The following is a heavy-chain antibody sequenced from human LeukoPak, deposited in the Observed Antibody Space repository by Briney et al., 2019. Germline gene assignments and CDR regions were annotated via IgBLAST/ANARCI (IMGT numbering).Heavy chain of an antibody. J-gene: IGHJ3*02. CDR2: IYYSGST. CDR1: GGSISSSSYC. D-gene: IGHD2-2*01. Sequence: PSETLSLTCTVSGGSISSSSYCWGWIRQPPGKGLEWIGSIYYSGSTYYNPSLKSRVTISVDTSKNQFSLKLSSVTAADTAVYYCARHCSGTSWNDAFDIWGQGTMVTVSS. CDR3: ARHCSGTSWNDAFDI. V-gene: IGHV4-39*01.